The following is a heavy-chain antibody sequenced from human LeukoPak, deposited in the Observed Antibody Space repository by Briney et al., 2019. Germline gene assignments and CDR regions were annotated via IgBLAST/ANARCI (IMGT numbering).Heavy chain of an antibody. J-gene: IGHJ4*02. CDR3: ARRYSNYFFDY. Sequence: SETLSLTCAVSGYSITSGYYWAWIRQPPGKGLEWIGNIYHSGSTYYNPSLMSRVTVSVDTSKNQFSLKLSSVTAADTAVYYCARRYSNYFFDYWGQGTLVTVSS. CDR2: IYHSGST. V-gene: IGHV4-38-2*01. D-gene: IGHD4-11*01. CDR1: GYSITSGYY.